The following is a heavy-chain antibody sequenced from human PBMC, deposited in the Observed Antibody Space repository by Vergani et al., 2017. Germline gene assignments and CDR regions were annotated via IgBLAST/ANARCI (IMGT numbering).Heavy chain of an antibody. CDR1: GGSISSSSYY. CDR3: AXHPITIFGVVINGNWFDP. Sequence: QLQLQESGPGLVKPSETLSLTCTVSGGSISSSSYYWGWIRQPPGKGLEWIGSIYYSGSTYYNPSLKSRVTISVDTSKNQFSLKLSSVTAADTAVYYCAXHPITIFGVVINGNWFDPWGQGTLVTVSS. CDR2: IYYSGST. J-gene: IGHJ5*02. D-gene: IGHD3-3*01. V-gene: IGHV4-39*01.